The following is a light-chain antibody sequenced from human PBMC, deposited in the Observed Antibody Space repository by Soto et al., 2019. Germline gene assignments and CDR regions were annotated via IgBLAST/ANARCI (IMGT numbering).Light chain of an antibody. J-gene: IGLJ3*02. CDR3: SSYTSLSTRV. CDR2: EVS. CDR1: SSDVGSYNY. Sequence: QSALTKPASVSGSPGQSITISCTGTSSDVGSYNYVSWYQQHPGKAPKLMIYEVSNRPSGVSNRFSGSKSGNTASLTISGLQAEDEANYYCSSYTSLSTRVFGGGTQLTV. V-gene: IGLV2-14*01.